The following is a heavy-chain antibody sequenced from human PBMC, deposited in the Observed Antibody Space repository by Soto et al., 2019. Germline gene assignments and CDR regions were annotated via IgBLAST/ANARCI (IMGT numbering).Heavy chain of an antibody. Sequence: EVQLVESGGGLVQPGRSLRLSCAASGFTFDDYAMHWVRQAPGKGLEWVSGISWNSGSIGYADSVKGRFTISRDNAKNSLYLQMNSLRAEDTALYYCAKSGDYDFWSGYYGYVDYWGQGTLVTVSS. CDR2: ISWNSGSI. CDR3: AKSGDYDFWSGYYGYVDY. CDR1: GFTFDDYA. V-gene: IGHV3-9*01. D-gene: IGHD3-3*01. J-gene: IGHJ4*02.